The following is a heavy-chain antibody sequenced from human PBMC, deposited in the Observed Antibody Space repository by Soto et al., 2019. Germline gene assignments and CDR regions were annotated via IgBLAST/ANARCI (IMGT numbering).Heavy chain of an antibody. Sequence: QVQLVQSGAEVKKPGASVKVSCKASGYTFTSYAMPWVRQAPGQRREWMGWINAGNGKTKYSQKFQGRVTITRDTSASKGYLELSSMRYEDKAVDYCARNDDPRGYYGMDVWGQGTTVTVSS. V-gene: IGHV1-3*01. D-gene: IGHD1-1*01. J-gene: IGHJ6*02. CDR2: INAGNGKT. CDR1: GYTFTSYA. CDR3: ARNDDPRGYYGMDV.